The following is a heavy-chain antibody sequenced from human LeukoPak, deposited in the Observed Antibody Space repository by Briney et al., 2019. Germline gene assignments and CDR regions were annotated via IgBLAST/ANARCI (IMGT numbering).Heavy chain of an antibody. J-gene: IGHJ4*02. CDR2: ISAYNGNT. V-gene: IGHV1-18*01. CDR1: GCTFTSYG. D-gene: IGHD4-17*01. CDR3: AREGGHDYGDYVYDY. Sequence: GASVKVSCKASGCTFTSYGISWVRQAPGQGLERMGWISAYNGNTNYARKLQGRVTMTTDTSTSTAYMELRSLRSDDTAVYYCAREGGHDYGDYVYDYWGQGTLVTVSS.